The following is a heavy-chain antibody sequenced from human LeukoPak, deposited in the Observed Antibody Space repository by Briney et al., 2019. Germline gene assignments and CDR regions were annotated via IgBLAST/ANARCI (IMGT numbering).Heavy chain of an antibody. J-gene: IGHJ4*02. V-gene: IGHV3-43*02. CDR3: TRRLYSSSSLLDY. CDR1: GFTFDDYA. D-gene: IGHD6-13*01. Sequence: GGSLRLSCAASGFTFDDYAMHWVRQAPGKGLEWVSLISGDGGSTYYADSVKGRFTISRDDSKNTAYLQMNSLKTEDTAVYYCTRRLYSSSSLLDYWGQGTLVTVSS. CDR2: ISGDGGST.